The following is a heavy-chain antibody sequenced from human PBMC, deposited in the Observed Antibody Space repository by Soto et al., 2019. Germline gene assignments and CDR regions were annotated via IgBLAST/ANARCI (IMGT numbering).Heavy chain of an antibody. CDR1: GGSFSGYY. V-gene: IGHV4-34*01. Sequence: QVQLQQWGAGLLKPSETLSLTCAAYGGSFSGYYWSWIRQPPGQGLEWIGEINHSGSTNYNPSLKSRVTRSVDTSKSQFSLKRSSVTAADTTVDYCAVCRRGYTRLWPREADRFDPWGQGTLVTVSS. CDR3: AVCRRGYTRLWPREADRFDP. D-gene: IGHD1-1*01. J-gene: IGHJ5*02. CDR2: INHSGST.